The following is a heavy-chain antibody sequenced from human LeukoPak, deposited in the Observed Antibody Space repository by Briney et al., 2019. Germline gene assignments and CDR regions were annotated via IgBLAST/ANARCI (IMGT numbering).Heavy chain of an antibody. V-gene: IGHV4-59*08. J-gene: IGHJ5*02. CDR3: ARLQWLPTTNWFDP. Sequence: SETLSLTCTVSGGSISSYYWSWIRQPPGKGLEWIGYIYYSGSTNYNPSLKSRVTISVDTSKNQFSLKLSSVTAADTAVYYCARLQWLPTTNWFDPWGQGTLVTVSS. CDR2: IYYSGST. CDR1: GGSISSYY. D-gene: IGHD6-19*01.